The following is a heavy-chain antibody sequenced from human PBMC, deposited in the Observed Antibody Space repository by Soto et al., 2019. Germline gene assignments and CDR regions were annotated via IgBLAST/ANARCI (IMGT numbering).Heavy chain of an antibody. D-gene: IGHD2-2*01. CDR3: TTARHCSSAACPAAE. V-gene: IGHV3-23*05. J-gene: IGHJ4*02. CDR1: GFPFSSSG. CDR2: IGPNPINI. Sequence: PGGSLRVSCAASGFPFSSSGMLWVRQPPGEGLEWVAAIGPNPININYRDSVKGRFPISRDNSRNTVFLQMSALRAEDSALYYCTTARHCSSAACPAAEWGQGT.